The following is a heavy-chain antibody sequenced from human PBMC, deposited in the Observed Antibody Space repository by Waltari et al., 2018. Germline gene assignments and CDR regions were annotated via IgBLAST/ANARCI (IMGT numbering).Heavy chain of an antibody. J-gene: IGHJ4*02. CDR2: SSDSGVST. Sequence: EVQLLESGGGLVQPGGSLRLSCADSGFTFTSYAMSWVRQAPGKGRGGVSASSDSGVSTYYADSVKGRFTISRDNSKSTLYLQMNSLRAEDTAVYYCATLAVTTSYGAYWGQGTLVTVSS. CDR1: GFTFTSYA. D-gene: IGHD4-17*01. V-gene: IGHV3-23*01. CDR3: ATLAVTTSYGAY.